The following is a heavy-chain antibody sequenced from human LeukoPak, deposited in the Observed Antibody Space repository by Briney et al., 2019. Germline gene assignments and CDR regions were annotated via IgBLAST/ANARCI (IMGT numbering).Heavy chain of an antibody. CDR3: ARAIEYRFDP. CDR1: GFTVSTNC. CDR2: IYAAGYT. Sequence: PGGSLRLSCAASGFTVSTNCMTWVRQAPGKGLEWVSVIYAAGYTYYADSVKGRFTISRDNSKNTVNLQMNSLRAEDTAVYYCARAIEYRFDPWGQGTLVTVSS. D-gene: IGHD2/OR15-2a*01. J-gene: IGHJ5*02. V-gene: IGHV3-66*01.